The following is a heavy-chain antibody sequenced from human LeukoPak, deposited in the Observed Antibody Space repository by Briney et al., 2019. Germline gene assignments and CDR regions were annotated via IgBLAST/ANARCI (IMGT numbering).Heavy chain of an antibody. CDR2: INHSGST. CDR1: GGSFSGYY. CDR3: ARGRLLWFGELSAYYYYYMDV. Sequence: SETLSLTCAVYGGSFSGYYWSWIRQPPGKGLEWIGEINHSGSTNYNPSLKSRVTISVDTSKNQFSLKLSSVTAADTAVYYCARGRLLWFGELSAYYYYYMDVWGKGTTVTISS. D-gene: IGHD3-10*01. J-gene: IGHJ6*03. V-gene: IGHV4-34*01.